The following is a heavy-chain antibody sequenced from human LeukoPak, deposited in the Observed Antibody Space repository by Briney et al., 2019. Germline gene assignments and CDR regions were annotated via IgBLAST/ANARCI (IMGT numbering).Heavy chain of an antibody. J-gene: IGHJ4*02. CDR3: ARAYVMGYYGSVGY. V-gene: IGHV3-33*08. Sequence: GGFLRLSCEASGFTFSSYTMNWVRQAPGKGLEWVAVIWYDGSNKYYADSVKGRFTISRDNFKNALYLQMNSLRAEDTAVYYCARAYVMGYYGSVGYWGQGTLVTVSS. D-gene: IGHD3-10*01. CDR1: GFTFSSYT. CDR2: IWYDGSNK.